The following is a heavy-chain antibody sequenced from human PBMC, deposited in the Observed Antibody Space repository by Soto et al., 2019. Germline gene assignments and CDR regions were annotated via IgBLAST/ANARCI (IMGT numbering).Heavy chain of an antibody. CDR3: ARDSQFSTSWQKFDY. Sequence: QVQLVQSGVEVKQPGASVKVSCHASGYTFTSYGISWLRQDPGQGPEWMGWVNTYNGNPNYAQTLQGRVTMTTDTSTSTAYMELRSLRSDDTAVYYCARDSQFSTSWQKFDYWGQGTLVTVSS. V-gene: IGHV1-18*01. D-gene: IGHD2-2*01. CDR1: GYTFTSYG. CDR2: VNTYNGNP. J-gene: IGHJ4*02.